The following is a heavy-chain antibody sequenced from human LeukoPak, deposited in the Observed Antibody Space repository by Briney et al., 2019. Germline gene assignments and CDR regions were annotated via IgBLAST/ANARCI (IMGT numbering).Heavy chain of an antibody. V-gene: IGHV1-69*05. D-gene: IGHD5-18*01. CDR3: ARSSYTAMVTSYYYYYMDV. CDR1: GGTVSRYA. J-gene: IGHJ6*03. Sequence: ASVKVSCKASGGTVSRYAISWGRQAPGLGLGWRGGIIPIFGTANYAPKFKGRVAVTTDESRSTDYMELSSLRSEDTAVYYCARSSYTAMVTSYYYYYMDVGGKGTTVTVSS. CDR2: IIPIFGTA.